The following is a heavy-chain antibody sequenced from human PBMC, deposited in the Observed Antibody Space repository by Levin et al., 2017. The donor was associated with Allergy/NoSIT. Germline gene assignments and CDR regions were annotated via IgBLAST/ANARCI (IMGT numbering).Heavy chain of an antibody. CDR3: AKDMGRLHLGELSAFDY. J-gene: IGHJ4*02. D-gene: IGHD3-16*02. V-gene: IGHV3-43*01. Sequence: GESLKISCAASGFTFDDYTMHWVRQAPGKGLEWVSLISWDGGSTYYADSVKGRFTISRDNSKNSLYLQMNSLRTEDTALYYCAKDMGRLHLGELSAFDYWGQGTLVTVSS. CDR2: ISWDGGST. CDR1: GFTFDDYT.